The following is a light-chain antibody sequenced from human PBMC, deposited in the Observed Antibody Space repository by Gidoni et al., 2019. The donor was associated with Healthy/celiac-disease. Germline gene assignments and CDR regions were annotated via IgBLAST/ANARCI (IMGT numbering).Light chain of an antibody. CDR1: QSISSW. CDR3: QQYNSYSWT. CDR2: EAS. Sequence: DIQMTQSPSTLSASVGDRVTITCRASQSISSWLAWYQQKPGKAPKRLIYEASSLESGVSSRFSGSGSGTEFTLTISSLQPDGFATYYCQQYNSYSWTFGQGTKVEIK. J-gene: IGKJ1*01. V-gene: IGKV1-5*03.